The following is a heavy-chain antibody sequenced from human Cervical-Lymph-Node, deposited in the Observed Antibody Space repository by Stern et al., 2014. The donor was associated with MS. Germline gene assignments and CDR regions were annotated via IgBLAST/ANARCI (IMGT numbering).Heavy chain of an antibody. CDR3: AREATRIVVGIDY. J-gene: IGHJ4*02. V-gene: IGHV1-2*06. CDR1: GYTFTAFF. CDR2: LNPYSDDP. Sequence: VQLLESGTKMQKPGASVRVSCKASGYTFTAFFIHWVRQVPGQGLEWMGRLNPYSDDPTYAQNFQDRVTLTRDTSIGTAYLELSRLTSADTAVYYCAREATRIVVGIDYWGQGTQVTVSS. D-gene: IGHD3-22*01.